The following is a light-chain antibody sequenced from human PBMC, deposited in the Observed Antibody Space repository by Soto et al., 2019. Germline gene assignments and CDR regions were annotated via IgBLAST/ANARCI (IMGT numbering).Light chain of an antibody. V-gene: IGKV3-11*01. J-gene: IGKJ4*01. CDR2: DAS. CDR3: QQYNNWPLT. Sequence: IFFTDYTEPLSFSPWYISTLSCMASQSLINFVAWYQHKPGQPPRLLIYDASKRATGIPTRFSGSGSGTDFTLTISSLQSEDFAVYYCQQYNNWPLTFGGGTKVEIK. CDR1: QSLINF.